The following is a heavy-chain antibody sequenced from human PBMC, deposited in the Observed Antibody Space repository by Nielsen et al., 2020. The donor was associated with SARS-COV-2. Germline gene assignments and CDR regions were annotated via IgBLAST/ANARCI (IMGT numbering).Heavy chain of an antibody. CDR3: AKFLQITMVRGGIGYYGMDV. Sequence: GESLKISCAASGFTFSSYAMSWVRQAPGKGLEWVSVIYSGGSSTYYADSVKGRFTISRDNSKNTLYLQMNSLRAEDTAVYYCAKFLQITMVRGGIGYYGMDVWGQGTTVTVSS. CDR2: IYSGGSST. D-gene: IGHD3-10*01. CDR1: GFTFSSYA. V-gene: IGHV3-23*03. J-gene: IGHJ6*02.